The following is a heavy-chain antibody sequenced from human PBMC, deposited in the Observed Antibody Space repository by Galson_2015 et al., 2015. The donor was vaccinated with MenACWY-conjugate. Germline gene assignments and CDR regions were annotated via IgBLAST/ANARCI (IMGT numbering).Heavy chain of an antibody. Sequence: SVKVCCKASGYTFTTYYMHWVRQAPGQGLEWMGIIRPSGDDGTTYAQKFQDRVTMTRDTSTSTVYMDLSSLRSEDTAVYYCVREYRGGSFDYWGQGTLVTVSS. V-gene: IGHV1-46*01. CDR3: VREYRGGSFDY. CDR2: IRPSGDDGT. D-gene: IGHD1-26*01. J-gene: IGHJ4*02. CDR1: GYTFTTYY.